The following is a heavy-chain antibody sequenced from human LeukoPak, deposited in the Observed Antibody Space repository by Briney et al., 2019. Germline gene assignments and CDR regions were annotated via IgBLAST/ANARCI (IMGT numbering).Heavy chain of an antibody. CDR2: IIPILGIA. J-gene: IGHJ4*02. Sequence: GASVKVSCKASGGTFSSYAISWVRQAPGQGLEWMGRIIPILGIANYAQKFQGRVTITADKSTSTAYMELSSLRSEDTAVYYCARSRWNYYDSSGSQGGLDYWGQGTLVTVSS. V-gene: IGHV1-69*04. CDR3: ARSRWNYYDSSGSQGGLDY. CDR1: GGTFSSYA. D-gene: IGHD3-22*01.